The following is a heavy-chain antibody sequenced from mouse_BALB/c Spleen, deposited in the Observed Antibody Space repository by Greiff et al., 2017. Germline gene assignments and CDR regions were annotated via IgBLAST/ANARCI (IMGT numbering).Heavy chain of an antibody. CDR2: ISTYYGDA. CDR1: GYTFTDYA. CDR3: ARWLLRGYAMDY. J-gene: IGHJ4*01. V-gene: IGHV1S137*01. Sequence: VKLVESGAELVRPGVSVKISCKGSGYTFTDYAMHWVKQSHAKSLEWIGVISTYYGDASYNQKFKGKATMTVDKSSSTAYMELARLTSEDSAIYYCARWLLRGYAMDYWGQGTSVTVSS. D-gene: IGHD2-3*01.